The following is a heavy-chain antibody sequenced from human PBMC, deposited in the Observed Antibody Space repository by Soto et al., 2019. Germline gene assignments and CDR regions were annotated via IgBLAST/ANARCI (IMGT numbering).Heavy chain of an antibody. CDR2: VSGTGGSA. V-gene: IGHV3-23*01. D-gene: IGHD4-17*01. CDR3: ARGSAYSDYDLEY. CDR1: GFTFSSYA. Sequence: EVQLLESGGGLVRPGGSLRLSCAASGFTFSSYAMTWVRQAPGKGLECVSGVSGTGGSAYYADSVKGRFTISRDKSTNPLYLHMNSLRAEDTAVYYCARGSAYSDYDLEYWGQGTLVTVSS. J-gene: IGHJ4*02.